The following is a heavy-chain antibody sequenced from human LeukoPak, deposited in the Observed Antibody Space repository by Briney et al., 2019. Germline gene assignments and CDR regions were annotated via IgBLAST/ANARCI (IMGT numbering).Heavy chain of an antibody. D-gene: IGHD2-2*01. CDR2: IYYSGST. CDR1: GGSISSGGYY. V-gene: IGHV4-31*03. J-gene: IGHJ6*02. CDR3: ASIVVVPAAAPRPNYYYYYGMDV. Sequence: SETLSLTCTVSGGSISSGGYYWSWIRQHPGKGLEWIGYIYYSGSTYYNPSLKSRVTISVDTSKNQFSLKLSSVTAADTAVYYCASIVVVPAAAPRPNYYYYYGMDVWGQGTTVTVSS.